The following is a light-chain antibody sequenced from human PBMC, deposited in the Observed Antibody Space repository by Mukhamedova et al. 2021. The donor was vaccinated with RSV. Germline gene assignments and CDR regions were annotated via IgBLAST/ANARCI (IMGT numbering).Light chain of an antibody. CDR3: QQYDNLIT. CDR2: DAS. Sequence: WYHRRVHGKAPKLLIYDASNLETGVPSRFSGSGSGTDFTFTISSLQPEDIATYYCQQYDNLITFGQGTRLEIK. J-gene: IGKJ5*01. V-gene: IGKV1-33*01.